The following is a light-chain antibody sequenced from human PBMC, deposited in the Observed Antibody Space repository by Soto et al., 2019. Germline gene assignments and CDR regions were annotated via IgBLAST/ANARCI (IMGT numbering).Light chain of an antibody. J-gene: IGKJ2*01. Sequence: VLTQSPDTLSVYPGETVVIACRASQPLDDPYMAWFQAKPGLPPKLLIHQSSLRLPGVADRFTGSGSGSDFALTIGRVEPDDSAMYFCQRYSRTPFTFGQGTNLEIK. V-gene: IGKV3D-20*01. CDR2: QSS. CDR1: QPLDDPY. CDR3: QRYSRTPFT.